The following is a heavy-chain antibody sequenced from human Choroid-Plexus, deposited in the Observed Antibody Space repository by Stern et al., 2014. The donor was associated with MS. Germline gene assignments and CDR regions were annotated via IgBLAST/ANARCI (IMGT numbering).Heavy chain of an antibody. Sequence: VQLVGFGGGVVQPGRPLRPSCVASGFTFGCCAMHWVRSAPGKGLEWVAGVSYDGSNKYYADSVKGRFTISRDNSQNTRYMQMSSLRPEDTAVYYCAKDRQYLTYFFDHWGQGSLVTVSS. V-gene: IGHV3-30*18. D-gene: IGHD2/OR15-2a*01. CDR1: GFTFGCCA. J-gene: IGHJ5*02. CDR2: VSYDGSNK. CDR3: AKDRQYLTYFFDH.